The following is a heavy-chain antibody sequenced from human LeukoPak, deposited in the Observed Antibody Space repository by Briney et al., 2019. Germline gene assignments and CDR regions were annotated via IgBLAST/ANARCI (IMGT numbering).Heavy chain of an antibody. Sequence: SETLSLTCTVTGGSINDNNYYWGWVRQPPGKGLEWIGSMSYSGTTWYNPSLKSRVIISADTSKNQFSLRLTSVTASDTAVYYCANRGIYGYFNYWGQGTQVTVS. CDR2: MSYSGTT. D-gene: IGHD3-10*01. CDR1: GGSINDNNYY. CDR3: ANRGIYGYFNY. V-gene: IGHV4-39*01. J-gene: IGHJ4*02.